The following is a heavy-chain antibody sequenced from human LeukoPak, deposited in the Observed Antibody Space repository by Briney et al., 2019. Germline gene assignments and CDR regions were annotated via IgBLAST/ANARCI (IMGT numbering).Heavy chain of an antibody. Sequence: GASVKVSCKASGYTFTSYDINWVRQATGQGLEWMGWMNPNSGNTGYAQKFQGRVTMTRNTSISTAYMELSSLRSEDTAVYYCAGGFMGITTYYFDYWGQGTLVTVSS. D-gene: IGHD3-3*01. CDR1: GYTFTSYD. CDR3: AGGFMGITTYYFDY. J-gene: IGHJ4*02. V-gene: IGHV1-8*01. CDR2: MNPNSGNT.